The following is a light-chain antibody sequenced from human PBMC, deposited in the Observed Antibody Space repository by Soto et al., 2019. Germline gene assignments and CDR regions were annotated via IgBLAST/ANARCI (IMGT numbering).Light chain of an antibody. Sequence: QSVLTQPASVSGSPGLSITISCTGTGSDVGAYNFVSWYQQHPDKAPKLMIFDVSNRPSGVSNRFSGSKSGNTASLTISGLQAEDEADYYCSSSTSNSAYVFGTGTKVTVL. CDR2: DVS. CDR1: GSDVGAYNF. CDR3: SSSTSNSAYV. J-gene: IGLJ1*01. V-gene: IGLV2-14*03.